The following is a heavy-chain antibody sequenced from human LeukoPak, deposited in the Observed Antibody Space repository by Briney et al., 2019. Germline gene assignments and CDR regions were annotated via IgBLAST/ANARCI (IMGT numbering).Heavy chain of an antibody. CDR1: GGSISSYY. J-gene: IGHJ5*02. D-gene: IGHD3-10*01. V-gene: IGHV4-59*12. CDR2: IYYSGST. Sequence: PSETLSLTCTVSGGSISSYYWSWIRQPPGKGLEWIGSIYYSGSTYYNPSLKSRVTISVDTSKNQFSLKLSSVTAADTAVYYCARDLYLYGSGSYFWFDPWGQGTLVTVSS. CDR3: ARDLYLYGSGSYFWFDP.